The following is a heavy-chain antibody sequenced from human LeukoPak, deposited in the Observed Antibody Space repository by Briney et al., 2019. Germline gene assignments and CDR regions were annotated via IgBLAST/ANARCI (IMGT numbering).Heavy chain of an antibody. J-gene: IGHJ4*02. CDR2: IYYSGST. D-gene: IGHD3-9*01. CDR3: ARHISSEAYFDY. CDR1: GGSISSYY. V-gene: IGHV4-59*08. Sequence: PSETLSLTCTVSGGSISSYYWSWIRQPPGKGLEWIGYIYYSGSTNYNPSLKSRVTISVDTSKIQFSLKLSSVTAADTAVYYCARHISSEAYFDYWGQGTLVTVSS.